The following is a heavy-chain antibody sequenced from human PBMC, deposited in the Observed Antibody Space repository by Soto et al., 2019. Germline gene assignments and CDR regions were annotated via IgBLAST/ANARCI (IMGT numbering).Heavy chain of an antibody. D-gene: IGHD5-18*01. CDR3: ARNDVDTAMVNWFDP. CDR1: GGTFSSYA. J-gene: IGHJ5*02. Sequence: QVQLVQSGAEVKKPGSSVKVSCKASGGTFSSYAISWVRQAPGQGLEWMGGIIPSFGTANYGQKFQGRVTSTADESTSTAYMELSSLRSEDTAVYYCARNDVDTAMVNWFDPWGQGTLVTVSS. CDR2: IIPSFGTA. V-gene: IGHV1-69*12.